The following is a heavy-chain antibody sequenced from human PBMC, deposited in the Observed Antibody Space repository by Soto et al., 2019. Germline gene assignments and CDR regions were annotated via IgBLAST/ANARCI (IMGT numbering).Heavy chain of an antibody. CDR1: GYSFTSYW. Sequence: GESLKISCKGSGYSFTSYWIGWVRQMPGKGLEWMGIIYPGDSDTRYSPSFQGQVTVSADKSISTAYLQWSSLKASDTAMYYCARTAAAGKYYYGMDVWGQGTTVTVSS. J-gene: IGHJ6*02. D-gene: IGHD6-13*01. V-gene: IGHV5-51*01. CDR2: IYPGDSDT. CDR3: ARTAAAGKYYYGMDV.